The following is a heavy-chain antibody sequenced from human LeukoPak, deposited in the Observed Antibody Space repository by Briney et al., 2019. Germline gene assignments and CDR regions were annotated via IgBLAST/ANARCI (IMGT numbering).Heavy chain of an antibody. CDR2: ISAYNGNT. CDR3: ARSFYGDYYYYYYMDV. D-gene: IGHD4-17*01. CDR1: GYTFTSYG. V-gene: IGHV1-18*01. Sequence: GASVKVSCKAPGYTFTSYGISWVRQAPGQGLEWMGWISAYNGNTNYAQKLQGRVTMTTDTSTSTAYMELRSLRSDDTAVYYCARSFYGDYYYYYYMDVWGKGTTVTVSS. J-gene: IGHJ6*03.